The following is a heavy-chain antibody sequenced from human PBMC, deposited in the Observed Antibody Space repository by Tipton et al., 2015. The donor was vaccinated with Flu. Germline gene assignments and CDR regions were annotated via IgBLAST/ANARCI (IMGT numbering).Heavy chain of an antibody. CDR1: DFTFSGYN. CDR2: ISRSSTYI. D-gene: IGHD2-2*01. J-gene: IGHJ3*02. V-gene: IGHV3-21*01. Sequence: GSLRLSCAASDFTFSGYNMNWVRQAPGKGLEWVSSISRSSTYIYYADSVKGRFTIARDNAKNSLYLQMNSLRAEDTAVYYCARGTDCSSTTCYQGRDAFDIWGQGTMVTVSS. CDR3: ARGTDCSSTTCYQGRDAFDI.